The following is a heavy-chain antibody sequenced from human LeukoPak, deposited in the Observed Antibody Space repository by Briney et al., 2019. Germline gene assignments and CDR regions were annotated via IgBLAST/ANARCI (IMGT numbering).Heavy chain of an antibody. J-gene: IGHJ4*02. CDR2: INPSGGGT. D-gene: IGHD3-16*02. Sequence: ASVKVSCKASGYTFTSYYMHWVRQAPGQGLEWMGIINPSGGGTSYAQKFQGRVTMTRDTSTSTVYMELSSLRSEDTAVYYCARDRTYDYVWGSYRYTEYYFDYWGQGTLVTVSS. V-gene: IGHV1-46*01. CDR1: GYTFTSYY. CDR3: ARDRTYDYVWGSYRYTEYYFDY.